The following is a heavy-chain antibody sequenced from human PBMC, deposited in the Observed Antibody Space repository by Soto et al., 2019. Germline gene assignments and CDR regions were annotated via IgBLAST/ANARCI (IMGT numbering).Heavy chain of an antibody. J-gene: IGHJ3*02. D-gene: IGHD3-22*01. Sequence: SVKVSCKASGGTFSSYAISWVRQAPGQGLEWMGGIIPIFGTANYAQKFQGRVTITADESTSTAYMELSSLRSEDTAVYYCARDRFWSSDSSGPKPNFNPGEIWGQGTMVTVSS. CDR1: GGTFSSYA. CDR3: ARDRFWSSDSSGPKPNFNPGEI. V-gene: IGHV1-69*13. CDR2: IIPIFGTA.